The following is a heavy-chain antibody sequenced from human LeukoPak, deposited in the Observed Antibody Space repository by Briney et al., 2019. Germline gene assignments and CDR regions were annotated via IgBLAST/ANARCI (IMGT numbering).Heavy chain of an antibody. CDR2: ISSSGSTI. V-gene: IGHV3-11*01. Sequence: GGSLRLSCAASGFTFSDYYMSWIRQAPGKGLEWVSYISSSGSTIYYADSVKGRFTISRDNAKNSLYLQMNSLRAEDTAVYYCARGACSSTSCFAYYMDVWGKGTTVTISS. CDR3: ARGACSSTSCFAYYMDV. J-gene: IGHJ6*03. CDR1: GFTFSDYY. D-gene: IGHD2-2*01.